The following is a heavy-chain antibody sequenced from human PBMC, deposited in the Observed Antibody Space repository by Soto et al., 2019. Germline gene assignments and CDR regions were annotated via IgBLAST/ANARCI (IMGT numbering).Heavy chain of an antibody. CDR1: GFTFSSYS. D-gene: IGHD2-15*01. J-gene: IGHJ5*02. CDR3: AREGGVVVAATPHWFDP. Sequence: GGSLRLSCAASGFTFSSYSMNWVRQAPGKGLEWVSSISSSSSYIYYADSVKGRFTISRDNAKNSLYLQMNSLRAEDTAVYYCAREGGVVVAATPHWFDPWGQGTLVTVSS. V-gene: IGHV3-21*01. CDR2: ISSSSSYI.